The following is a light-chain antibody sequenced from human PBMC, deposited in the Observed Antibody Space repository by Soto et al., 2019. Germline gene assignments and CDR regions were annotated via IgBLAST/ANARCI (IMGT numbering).Light chain of an antibody. CDR3: QQRSNWPPEYT. CDR1: QSVSSY. CDR2: DAS. V-gene: IGKV3-11*01. J-gene: IGKJ2*01. Sequence: EIVLTQSPATLSLSPGERATLSCRASQSVSSYLAWYQQKPGQAPRLLIYDASNRATGIPARFSGSGSGTDFTRTISSLEPEDFAVYYCQQRSNWPPEYTFCQGTKLEIK.